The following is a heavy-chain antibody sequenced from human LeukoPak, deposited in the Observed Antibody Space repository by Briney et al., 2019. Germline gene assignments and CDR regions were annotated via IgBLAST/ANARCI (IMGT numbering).Heavy chain of an antibody. CDR2: INHSGST. Sequence: PSETLSLTCAVYGGSFSGYYWSWIRQPPGKGLEWIGEINHSGSTNYNPSLKSRVTISVDTSKNQFSLKLGSVTAADTAVYYCARGSLTMVRYWGQGTLVTVSS. D-gene: IGHD3-10*01. CDR1: GGSFSGYY. J-gene: IGHJ4*02. CDR3: ARGSLTMVRY. V-gene: IGHV4-34*01.